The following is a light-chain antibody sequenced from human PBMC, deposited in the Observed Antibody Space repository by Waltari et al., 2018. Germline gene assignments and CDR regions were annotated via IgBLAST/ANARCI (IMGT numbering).Light chain of an antibody. V-gene: IGKV2-28*01. Sequence: DIVMNQSPLSLPVTPGEPASISCRSSQSLLQSNGNNYLDWYLQKPGQSPQLLIYLGSNRASGVPDRFSGSGSGTDFTLKISRVEAEDVGVYYCMQALQTPLTFGGGTKVEIK. CDR2: LGS. CDR1: QSLLQSNGNNY. J-gene: IGKJ4*01. CDR3: MQALQTPLT.